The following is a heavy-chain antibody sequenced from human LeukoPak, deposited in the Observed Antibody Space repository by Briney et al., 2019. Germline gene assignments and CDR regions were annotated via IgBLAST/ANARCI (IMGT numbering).Heavy chain of an antibody. CDR2: ISAYNGNT. CDR1: GYTFTNYD. V-gene: IGHV1-18*04. J-gene: IGHJ4*02. D-gene: IGHD5-24*01. Sequence: GASVKVSCKASGYTFTNYDISWVRQAPGQGLEWVGWISAYNGNTNYAQKLQGRVTMTTDTSTSTAYMELRSLRSDDTAVYFCYKSMMHPYYFDYWGQGTLVTVSS. CDR3: YKSMMHPYYFDY.